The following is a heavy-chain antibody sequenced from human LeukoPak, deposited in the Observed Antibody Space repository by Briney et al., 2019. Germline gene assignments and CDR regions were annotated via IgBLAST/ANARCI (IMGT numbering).Heavy chain of an antibody. Sequence: GGSLRLSCAVSGFTFSNFWMNWVRQAPGKGLEWVSYISSSGSAIYYADSVKGRFTISRDNAKTSLYLQMNSLRAEDTAVYSCARGRASSWHLIDYWGQGTLVTVSS. D-gene: IGHD6-13*01. CDR3: ARGRASSWHLIDY. J-gene: IGHJ4*02. CDR2: ISSSGSAI. CDR1: GFTFSNFW. V-gene: IGHV3-48*04.